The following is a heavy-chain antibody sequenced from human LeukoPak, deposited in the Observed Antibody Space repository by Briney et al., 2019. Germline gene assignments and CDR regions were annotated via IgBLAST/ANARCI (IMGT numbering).Heavy chain of an antibody. V-gene: IGHV1-46*03. D-gene: IGHD2-2*02. Sequence: ASVKVSCKASGYTFTSYYMHWGRQAPGQGLEWMGIINPSGGSTSYAQKFQGRVTMTRDTSTSTVYMELSSLRSEDTAVYYCARVDRMGYCSSTSCYTDAFDIWGQGTMVTVSS. J-gene: IGHJ3*02. CDR1: GYTFTSYY. CDR3: ARVDRMGYCSSTSCYTDAFDI. CDR2: INPSGGST.